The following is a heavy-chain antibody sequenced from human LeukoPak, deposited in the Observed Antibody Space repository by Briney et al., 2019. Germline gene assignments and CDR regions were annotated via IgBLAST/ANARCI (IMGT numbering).Heavy chain of an antibody. D-gene: IGHD6-13*01. J-gene: IGHJ6*02. V-gene: IGHV1-2*02. CDR1: GYTFTAYY. Sequence: ASLKVSCKASGYTFTAYYIHWVRQAPGQRLAWLGWINPNSGGPNYAQKFRGRVTMTRDTSISTVYMDLSRLTSDDTAVYYCARDRYSSSWYGMDVWGQGTTVTVSS. CDR3: ARDRYSSSWYGMDV. CDR2: INPNSGGP.